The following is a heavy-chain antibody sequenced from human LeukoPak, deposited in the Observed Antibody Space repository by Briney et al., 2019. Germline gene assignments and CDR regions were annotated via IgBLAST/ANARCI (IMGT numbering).Heavy chain of an antibody. Sequence: ASVKVSCKASGYTFTSYGISWVRQAPGQGLEWMGWISAYNGNTNYAQKLQGRVTMTTDTSTSTAYMELRSLGSDDTAVYYCARVFGYSGYDDFDYWGQGTLVTVSS. D-gene: IGHD5-12*01. CDR2: ISAYNGNT. V-gene: IGHV1-18*04. CDR3: ARVFGYSGYDDFDY. J-gene: IGHJ4*02. CDR1: GYTFTSYG.